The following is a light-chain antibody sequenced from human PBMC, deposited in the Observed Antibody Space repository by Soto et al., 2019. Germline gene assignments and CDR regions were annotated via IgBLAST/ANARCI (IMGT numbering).Light chain of an antibody. CDR2: DTS. J-gene: IGKJ5*01. CDR1: QSVSSY. Sequence: SVLTQSPATPSLSPGERATLSCRASQSVSSYLAWYQQKPGQAPRLLIYDTSNRATGVPARFSGSGSGTDFTLTISSLEPKDCAIYYCQQRQYWPPITFGQGTLLEIK. V-gene: IGKV3-11*01. CDR3: QQRQYWPPIT.